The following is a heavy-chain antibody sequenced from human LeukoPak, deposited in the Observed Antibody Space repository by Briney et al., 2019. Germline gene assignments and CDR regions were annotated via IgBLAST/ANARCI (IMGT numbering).Heavy chain of an antibody. CDR1: GSCFNTYW. CDR2: IYPGDSAS. J-gene: IGHJ6*01. CDR3: ARRTDGMDV. V-gene: IGHV5-51*01. Sequence: GAPLHISCQASGSCFNTYWIAWLRQLPGKGLERMGIIYPGDSASRSSPSFHGQVTISAHTSISTAFLQWSSLTAADTVMYYCARRTDGMDVWGQGTTVTVSA.